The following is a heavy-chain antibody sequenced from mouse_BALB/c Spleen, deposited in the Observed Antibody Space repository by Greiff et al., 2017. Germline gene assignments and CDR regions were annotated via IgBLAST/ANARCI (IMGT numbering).Heavy chain of an antibody. Sequence: VKLQESGPGLVAPSQSLSITCTVSGFSLTSYGVHWVRQPPGKGLEWLGVIWAGGSTNYNSALMSRLSISKDNSKSQVFLKMNSLQTDDTAMYYCARERDYGTGYAMDYWGQGTSVTVSS. J-gene: IGHJ4*01. V-gene: IGHV2-9*02. CDR3: ARERDYGTGYAMDY. D-gene: IGHD1-2*01. CDR2: IWAGGST. CDR1: GFSLTSYG.